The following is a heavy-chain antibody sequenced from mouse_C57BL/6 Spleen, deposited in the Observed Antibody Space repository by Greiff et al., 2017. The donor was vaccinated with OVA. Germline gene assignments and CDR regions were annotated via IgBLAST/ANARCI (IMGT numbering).Heavy chain of an antibody. V-gene: IGHV5-9-1*02. Sequence: EVQLVESGEGLVKPGGSLKLSCAASGFTFSSYAMSWVRQTPEKRLEWVAYISSGGDYFYYAATVKGRFTISRDNARNTLYLQMSSLKSEDTAMYYCTRDLGPAWFAYWGQGTLVTVSA. CDR1: GFTFSSYA. CDR3: TRDLGPAWFAY. D-gene: IGHD4-1*01. CDR2: ISSGGDYF. J-gene: IGHJ3*01.